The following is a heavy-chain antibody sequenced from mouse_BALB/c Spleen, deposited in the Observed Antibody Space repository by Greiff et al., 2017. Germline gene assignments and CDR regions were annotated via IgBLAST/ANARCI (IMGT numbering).Heavy chain of an antibody. Sequence: EVKVVESGGGLVKPGGSLKLSCAASGFTFSSYAMSWVRQSPEKRLEWVAEISSGGSYTYYPDTVTGRFTISRDNAKNTLYLEMSSLRSEDTAMYYCARDLGRGRFAYWGQGTLVTVSA. J-gene: IGHJ3*01. CDR3: ARDLGRGRFAY. D-gene: IGHD4-1*01. V-gene: IGHV5-9-4*01. CDR2: ISSGGSYT. CDR1: GFTFSSYA.